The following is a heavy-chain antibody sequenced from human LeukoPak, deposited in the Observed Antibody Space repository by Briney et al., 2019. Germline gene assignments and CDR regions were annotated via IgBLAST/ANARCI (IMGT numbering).Heavy chain of an antibody. J-gene: IGHJ6*02. V-gene: IGHV3-30*03. D-gene: IGHD3-9*01. CDR3: ARDAGYYDILTGPWEGYYYYYGMDV. CDR2: ISYDGSNK. Sequence: PGRSLRLSCAASGFTFSSYGMHWVRQAPGKGLEWVAVISYDGSNKYYADSVKGRFTISRDNSKNTLYLQMNSLRAEDTAVYYCARDAGYYDILTGPWEGYYYYYGMDVWGQGTTVTVSS. CDR1: GFTFSSYG.